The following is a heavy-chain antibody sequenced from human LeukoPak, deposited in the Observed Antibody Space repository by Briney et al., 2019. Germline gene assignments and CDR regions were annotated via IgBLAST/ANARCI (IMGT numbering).Heavy chain of an antibody. CDR1: GGTFSSYA. D-gene: IGHD6-13*01. Sequence: GASVKVSCKASGGTFSSYAISWVRQAPGQGLEWMGGIIPIFGTANYAQKFQGRVTITADESTSTAYMELRSLRSDDTAVYYCARRGIYSSSWYISLAPQAPYEDYWGQGTLVTVSS. J-gene: IGHJ4*02. V-gene: IGHV1-69*13. CDR2: IIPIFGTA. CDR3: ARRGIYSSSWYISLAPQAPYEDY.